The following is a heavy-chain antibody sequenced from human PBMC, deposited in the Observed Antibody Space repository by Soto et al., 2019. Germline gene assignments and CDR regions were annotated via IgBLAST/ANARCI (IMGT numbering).Heavy chain of an antibody. CDR1: GFTFSSYS. V-gene: IGHV3-21*01. CDR2: ISSSSSYI. D-gene: IGHD6-19*01. Sequence: GGSLRLSCAASGFTFSSYSMNWVRQAPGKGLEWVSSISSSSSYIYYADSVKGRFTISRDNAKNSLYLQMNSLRAEDTAVYYCARDQGVLAVAGSTAMTYYYYGMDVWGQGTTVTVSS. CDR3: ARDQGVLAVAGSTAMTYYYYGMDV. J-gene: IGHJ6*02.